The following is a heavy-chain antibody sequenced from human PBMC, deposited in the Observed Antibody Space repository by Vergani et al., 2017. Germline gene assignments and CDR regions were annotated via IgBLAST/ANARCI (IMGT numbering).Heavy chain of an antibody. V-gene: IGHV3-7*01. D-gene: IGHD1-7*01. J-gene: IGHJ4*02. CDR1: GFIFSSYW. CDR3: ARGNSLGSY. CDR2: IKEDGSEK. Sequence: EVQLVESGGGLVKPGGSLRLSCAASGFIFSSYWMHWVRQAPGKGLEWVAAIKEDGSEKQYVDSVKGRFTISRDNAKKSLYLQMNSLRGEDTAVYYCARGNSLGSYWGQGTLVTVSS.